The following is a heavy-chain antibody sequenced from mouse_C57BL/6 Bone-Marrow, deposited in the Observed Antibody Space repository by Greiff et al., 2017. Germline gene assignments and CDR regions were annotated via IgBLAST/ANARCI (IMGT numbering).Heavy chain of an antibody. CDR2: INPYNGGT. D-gene: IGHD1-1*01. CDR1: GYTFTDYY. J-gene: IGHJ3*01. CDR3: GRRGYDNSEGGAY. V-gene: IGHV1-19*01. Sequence: DVKLQESGPVLVKPGASVKMSCKASGYTFTDYYMNWVKQSHGKSLEWIGGINPYNGGTSYNQKFKGKATLTVDKSSSTAYMELNSLTSEDSAVXYCGRRGYDNSEGGAYWGQGTLVTVAA.